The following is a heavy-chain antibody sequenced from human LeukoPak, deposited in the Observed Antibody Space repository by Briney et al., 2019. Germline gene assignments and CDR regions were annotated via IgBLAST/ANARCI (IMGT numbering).Heavy chain of an antibody. D-gene: IGHD6-19*01. CDR1: GFTFTNYG. Sequence: ASVKVSCKTSGFTFTNYGISWVRQAPGQGLEWMGWISAYNGDTNYAQKFQARLTMTTDTSTSTAFMDLRSLRSDDTAVYYCARDPSNTSGWRTWFDPWGQGTLVTVSS. CDR2: ISAYNGDT. CDR3: ARDPSNTSGWRTWFDP. V-gene: IGHV1-18*01. J-gene: IGHJ5*02.